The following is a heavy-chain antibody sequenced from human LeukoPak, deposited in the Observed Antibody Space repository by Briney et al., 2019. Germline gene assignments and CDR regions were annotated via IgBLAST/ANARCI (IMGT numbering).Heavy chain of an antibody. CDR3: ARGFRWYYGSGSYSNYYYGMDV. CDR1: GGSISSYY. J-gene: IGHJ6*04. Sequence: SETLSLTCTVSGGSISSYYWSWIRQPPGKGLEWIGYIYYSGSTNYNPSLKSRVTISVDTSKNQFSLKLSSVTAADTAVYYCARGFRWYYGSGSYSNYYYGMDVWGKGTTVTVYS. V-gene: IGHV4-59*01. D-gene: IGHD3-10*01. CDR2: IYYSGST.